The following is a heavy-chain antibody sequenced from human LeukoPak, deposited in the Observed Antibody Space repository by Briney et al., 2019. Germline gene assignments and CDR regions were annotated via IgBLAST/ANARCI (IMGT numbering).Heavy chain of an antibody. Sequence: ASVKVSCKASGYTLTSYGISWVRQAPGQGLEWMGWINTYNGITDYAQKFQGRINMTTDTSANTAYMDLRSLRPDGTAMYYCTRVSLSGTSTRDYWGQGALVTVSS. V-gene: IGHV1-18*01. J-gene: IGHJ4*02. CDR2: INTYNGIT. CDR1: GYTLTSYG. D-gene: IGHD1-20*01. CDR3: TRVSLSGTSTRDY.